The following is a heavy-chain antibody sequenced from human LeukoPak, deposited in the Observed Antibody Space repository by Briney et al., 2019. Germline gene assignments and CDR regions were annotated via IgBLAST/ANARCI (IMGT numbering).Heavy chain of an antibody. J-gene: IGHJ6*03. CDR3: ARDSDHPLSEGYSYGNYYYYMDV. CDR2: MNPNSGNT. Sequence: GASVKVSCKASGYTFTSYDINWVRRATGQGLEWMGWMNPNSGNTGYAQKFQGRVTMTRNTSISTAYMELSSLRSEDTAVYYCARDSDHPLSEGYSYGNYYYYMDVWGKGTTVTVSS. D-gene: IGHD5-18*01. V-gene: IGHV1-8*01. CDR1: GYTFTSYD.